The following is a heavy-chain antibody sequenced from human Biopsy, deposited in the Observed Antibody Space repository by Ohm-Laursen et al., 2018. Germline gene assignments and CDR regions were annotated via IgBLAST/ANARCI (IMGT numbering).Heavy chain of an antibody. CDR3: ARDGEAKYCKLGVCPSDF. CDR2: ISASGNHI. V-gene: IGHV3-21*01. Sequence: GSLRLSCSATGFTFSGFSMNWVRQAPGKGLEWVSSISASGNHIYYTDSVKGRFTVSRDNGKNSVYLQMNSLRVEDTAVYYCARDGEAKYCKLGVCPSDFWGQGTLVTVSS. CDR1: GFTFSGFS. J-gene: IGHJ4*02. D-gene: IGHD2/OR15-2a*01.